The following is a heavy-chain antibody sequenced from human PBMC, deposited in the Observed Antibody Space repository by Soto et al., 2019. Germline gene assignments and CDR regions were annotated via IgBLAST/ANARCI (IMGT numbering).Heavy chain of an antibody. V-gene: IGHV4-30-2*03. D-gene: IGHD2-2*01. CDR2: IYYSGST. CDR3: ARQGVPLDWFDP. J-gene: IGHJ5*02. Sequence: SETLSLTCAVSGGSISSGGYSWSWIRQPPGKGLEWIGSIYYSGSTYYNPSLKSRVTISVDTSKNQFSLKLSSVTAADTAVYYRARQGVPLDWFDPWGQGTLVTVSS. CDR1: GGSISSGGYS.